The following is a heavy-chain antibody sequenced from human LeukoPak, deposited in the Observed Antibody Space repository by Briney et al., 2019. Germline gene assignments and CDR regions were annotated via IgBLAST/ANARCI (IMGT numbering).Heavy chain of an antibody. CDR1: GGSIRSYY. Sequence: SETLSLTCTVSGGSIRSYYWTWIRQPPGKGLECIGYIYYSGSTNYDPSLKSRVTISVDTSKNQFSLKLSSVTAADTAVYYCARAYCSGDSCYINAFDIRGQGTMVTVSS. CDR3: ARAYCSGDSCYINAFDI. J-gene: IGHJ3*02. CDR2: IYYSGST. V-gene: IGHV4-59*01. D-gene: IGHD2-15*01.